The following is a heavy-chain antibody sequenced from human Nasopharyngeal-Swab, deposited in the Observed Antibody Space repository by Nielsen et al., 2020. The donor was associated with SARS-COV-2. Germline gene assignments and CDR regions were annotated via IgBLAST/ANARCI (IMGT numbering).Heavy chain of an antibody. Sequence: GGSLRLSCAASGFTFSSYGMHWVRQAPGKGLEWVAVISYDGSNKYYADSVKGRFTISRDNSKNTLYLQMNSLRAEDTAVYYCARWSGYYYYYGMHVWGQGTTVTVSS. CDR3: ARWSGYYYYYGMHV. D-gene: IGHD3-3*01. CDR1: GFTFSSYG. CDR2: ISYDGSNK. J-gene: IGHJ6*02. V-gene: IGHV3-30*03.